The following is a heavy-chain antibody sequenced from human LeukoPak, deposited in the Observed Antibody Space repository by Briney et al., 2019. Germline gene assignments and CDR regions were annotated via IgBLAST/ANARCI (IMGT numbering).Heavy chain of an antibody. CDR2: LDSESGER. CDR1: GFAFTEMS. Sequence: ASVKVSLKFSGFAFTEMSIHWVRQTPRKGLEWRGDLDSESGERVYAQSFRARVTLPENTPTDTAHMELSSVTSEDTACYYAADFGVGTHWFVPWGQGTLVTVSS. J-gene: IGHJ5*02. D-gene: IGHD3-3*01. V-gene: IGHV1-24*01. CDR3: ADFGVGTHWFVP.